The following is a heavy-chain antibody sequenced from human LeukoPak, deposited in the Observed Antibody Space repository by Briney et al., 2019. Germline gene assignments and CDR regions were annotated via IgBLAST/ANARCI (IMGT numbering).Heavy chain of an antibody. J-gene: IGHJ6*03. CDR3: ARDERRSGSRNYYYHMDV. D-gene: IGHD3-10*01. CDR2: IYSSGST. V-gene: IGHV4-4*07. CDR1: GGSISSNY. Sequence: SETLSLTCTVSGGSISSNYWSWIRKPAGKGLEWIGRIYSSGSTSYNPSLKSRATVSVDTSKNQFSLSLGSVTAADTAVYYCARDERRSGSRNYYYHMDVWGKGTTVTVSS.